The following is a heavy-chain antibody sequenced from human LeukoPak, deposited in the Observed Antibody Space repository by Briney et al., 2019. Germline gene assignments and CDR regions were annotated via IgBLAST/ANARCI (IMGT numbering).Heavy chain of an antibody. Sequence: PGGSLRLSCAASGFTFSVYWMSWVRQAPGKGLEWVAHIKQDGSEKYYVDSVTGRFTISRDNGKNSVYLQLKSLRLEHTAVYYCARLRYAPYVWGQGALVTVSS. CDR1: GFTFSVYW. CDR3: ARLRYAPYV. D-gene: IGHD2-2*01. J-gene: IGHJ4*02. V-gene: IGHV3-7*04. CDR2: IKQDGSEK.